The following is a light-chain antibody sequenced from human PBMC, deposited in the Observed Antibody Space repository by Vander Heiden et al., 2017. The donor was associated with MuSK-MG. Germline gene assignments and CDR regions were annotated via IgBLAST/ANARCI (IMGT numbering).Light chain of an antibody. CDR1: SSAIGGYNY. CDR3: SADAGSNSVI. V-gene: IGLV2-8*01. Sequence: QSALTQPPSASGSPGQSVTISCTGTSSAIGGYNYVSWYQQPPGKAPKLIIFDVRKRPSGVPDRFSGSRAGNTASLTVSGRLAEEDADYYCSADAGSNSVIFGGGTRLTVL. J-gene: IGLJ2*01. CDR2: DVR.